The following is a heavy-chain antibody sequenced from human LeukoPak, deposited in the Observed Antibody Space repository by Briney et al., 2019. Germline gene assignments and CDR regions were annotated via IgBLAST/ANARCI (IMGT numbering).Heavy chain of an antibody. J-gene: IGHJ4*02. CDR2: ISGSGGST. D-gene: IGHD6-19*01. V-gene: IGHV3-23*01. Sequence: GGSLRLSCAVSGFTFSSYAMSWVRQAPGKGLEWVSAISGSGGSTYYADSVKGRFTISRDNSKNTLYLQMNSLRAEDTAVYYCAKGEQWLTRSPFDYWGQGTLVTVSS. CDR3: AKGEQWLTRSPFDY. CDR1: GFTFSSYA.